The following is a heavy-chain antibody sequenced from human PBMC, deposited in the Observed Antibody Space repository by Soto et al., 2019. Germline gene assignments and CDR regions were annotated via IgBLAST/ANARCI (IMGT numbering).Heavy chain of an antibody. V-gene: IGHV1-69*02. Sequence: QVQLMQSGAEVKKPGSSVKVSCTASGGTFSSYTSSWVRQAPGQGLEWMGRIIPILGIANYAQKFQGRVTITADKSTSTAYMELSSLRSEDTAVYYCARGLGDYYASWSTYYYYYYMDVWGKRTTVTVSS. CDR1: GGTFSSYT. CDR3: ARGLGDYYASWSTYYYYYYMDV. CDR2: IIPILGIA. J-gene: IGHJ6*03. D-gene: IGHD3-10*01.